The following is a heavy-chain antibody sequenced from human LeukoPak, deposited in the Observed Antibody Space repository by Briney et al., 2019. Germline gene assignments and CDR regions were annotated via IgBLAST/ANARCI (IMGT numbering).Heavy chain of an antibody. V-gene: IGHV3-49*04. D-gene: IGHD2-2*02. CDR1: GFTFGDYA. CDR2: IRSKPYGGTT. CDR3: SRGSCTSTSCYTGLDF. Sequence: GGSLRLSCTASGFTFGDYAMNWVRQAPGKGLEWVGFIRSKPYGGTTEYAASVKGRFTISRDDSKTIAYLQMNSLKTEDTAVYYCSRGSCTSTSCYTGLDFWGQGTLVTVSS. J-gene: IGHJ4*02.